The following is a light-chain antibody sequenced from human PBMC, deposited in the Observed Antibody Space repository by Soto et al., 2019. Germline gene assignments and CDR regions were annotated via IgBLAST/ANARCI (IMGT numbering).Light chain of an antibody. CDR3: SSHAAGSTLI. CDR2: DVT. Sequence: QSALTQPASESGCPGQSTTISCTGTSSDVGGYNEVSWYQQRPGKAPKLMIYDVTNRPSGVSNRFSGSKSGNTASLTISGLQAEDEAYYYCSSHAAGSTLIFGGGTKLTVL. V-gene: IGLV2-14*03. J-gene: IGLJ2*01. CDR1: SSDVGGYNE.